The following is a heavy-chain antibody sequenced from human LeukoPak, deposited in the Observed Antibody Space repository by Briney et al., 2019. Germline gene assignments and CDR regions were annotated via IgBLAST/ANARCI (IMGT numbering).Heavy chain of an antibody. J-gene: IGHJ4*02. CDR3: ARYGITKQQLDYFDY. CDR1: GYTFTGYY. CDR2: IIPIFGTA. Sequence: ASVKVSCKASGYTFTGYYMHWVRQAPGQGLEWMGGIIPIFGTANYAQKFQGRVTITADESTSTAYMELSSLRSEDTAVYYCARYGITKQQLDYFDYWGQGTLVTVSS. D-gene: IGHD6-13*01. V-gene: IGHV1-69*13.